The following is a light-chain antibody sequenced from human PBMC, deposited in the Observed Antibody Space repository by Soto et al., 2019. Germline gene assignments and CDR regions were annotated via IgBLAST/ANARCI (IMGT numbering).Light chain of an antibody. CDR1: QSVSSY. J-gene: IGKJ1*01. V-gene: IGKV3-11*01. CDR2: DAS. CDR3: QQRSNWPLT. Sequence: EIVLTQSPATLSLSPGERATLSCRASQSVSSYLAWYQQKPGQAPRLLIYDASNRATGIPARFSGSGSGTDFTLTISSLEPEDFAVYYCQQRSNWPLTFGQVTKVEIK.